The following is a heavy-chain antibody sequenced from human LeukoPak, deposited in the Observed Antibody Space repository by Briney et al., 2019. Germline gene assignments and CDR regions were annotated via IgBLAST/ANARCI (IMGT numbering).Heavy chain of an antibody. J-gene: IGHJ4*02. D-gene: IGHD6-19*01. CDR3: ARDVTPVAGYFDY. V-gene: IGHV3-23*01. CDR2: ISGSGGST. CDR1: GFTFTTYA. Sequence: GGSLRLSCAASGFTFTTYAMSWVRQAPGKGLEWVSHISGSGGSTYFADSVKGRFTISRDNSKNTLYLQMNSLRAEDTAVYYCARDVTPVAGYFDYWGQGTLVTVSS.